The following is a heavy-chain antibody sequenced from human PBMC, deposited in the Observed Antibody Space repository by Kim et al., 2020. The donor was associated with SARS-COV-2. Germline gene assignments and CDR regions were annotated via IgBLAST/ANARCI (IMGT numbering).Heavy chain of an antibody. Sequence: GGSLRLSCAASGFTFSSYGMHWVRQAPGKGLEWVAVIWYDGSNKYYADSVKGRFTISRDNSKNTLYLQMNSLRAEDTAVYYCARGVGYCSGGSCYLAHVSGDFDYWGQGTLVTVSS. V-gene: IGHV3-33*01. CDR2: IWYDGSNK. CDR1: GFTFSSYG. J-gene: IGHJ4*02. D-gene: IGHD2-15*01. CDR3: ARGVGYCSGGSCYLAHVSGDFDY.